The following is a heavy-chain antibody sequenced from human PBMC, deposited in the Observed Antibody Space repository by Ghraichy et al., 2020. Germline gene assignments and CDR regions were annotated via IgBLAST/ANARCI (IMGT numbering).Heavy chain of an antibody. J-gene: IGHJ4*02. V-gene: IGHV4-34*01. Sequence: SETLSLTCAVYGGSFSGYYWSWIRQPPGKGLEWIGEINHSGSTNYNPSLKSRVTISVDTSKNQFSLKLSSVTAADTAVYYCARGRTGLRYYYDSSGYRSYYFDYWGQGTLVTVSS. CDR2: INHSGST. CDR3: ARGRTGLRYYYDSSGYRSYYFDY. D-gene: IGHD3-22*01. CDR1: GGSFSGYY.